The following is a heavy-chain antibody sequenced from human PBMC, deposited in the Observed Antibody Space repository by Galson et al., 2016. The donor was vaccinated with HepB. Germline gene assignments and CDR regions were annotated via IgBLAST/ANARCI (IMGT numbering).Heavy chain of an antibody. Sequence: SLRLSCAASGFTFSSHDMNWVRQAPGKGLEWVSSISSSSAYIYYADSVKGRFTTSRDNAKNSLYLQMNSLRAEDTAVYYCAREGSWPRDFDYWGQGTLVTVSS. J-gene: IGHJ4*02. V-gene: IGHV3-21*01. CDR1: GFTFSSHD. CDR2: ISSSSAYI. D-gene: IGHD6-13*01. CDR3: AREGSWPRDFDY.